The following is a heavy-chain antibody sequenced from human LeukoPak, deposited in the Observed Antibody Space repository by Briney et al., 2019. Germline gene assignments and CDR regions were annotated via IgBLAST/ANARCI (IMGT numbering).Heavy chain of an antibody. CDR1: GGSFNNYA. CDR3: ARGPYYYDSSGSDYYFDY. D-gene: IGHD3-22*01. CDR2: IIPIFGIA. V-gene: IGHV1-69*04. J-gene: IGHJ4*02. Sequence: SVKVSCKASGGSFNNYAISWVRQAPGQGLEWMGRIIPIFGIANSAQKFQGRVTITRNTSISTAYMELSSLRSEDTAVYYCARGPYYYDSSGSDYYFDYWGQGTLVTVSS.